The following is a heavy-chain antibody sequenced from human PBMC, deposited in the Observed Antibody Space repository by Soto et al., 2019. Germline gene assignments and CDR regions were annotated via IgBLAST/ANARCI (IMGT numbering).Heavy chain of an antibody. D-gene: IGHD3-22*01. Sequence: SETLSLTCTVSGGSISSSSYYWGWIRQPPGKGLEWIGSIYSSGSTYYNPSLTSRVTISVVTSKNQFSLKLSSVTAADTAVYYCASRYDSSGYYWVRYYDYGMDVWGEGNTVTVSS. CDR2: IYSSGST. CDR3: ASRYDSSGYYWVRYYDYGMDV. CDR1: GGSISSSSYY. V-gene: IGHV4-39*01. J-gene: IGHJ6*04.